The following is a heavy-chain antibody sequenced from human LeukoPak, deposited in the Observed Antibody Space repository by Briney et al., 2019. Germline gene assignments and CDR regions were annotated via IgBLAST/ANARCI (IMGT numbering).Heavy chain of an antibody. Sequence: GGSLRLSCAASGFTFSSYAMSWVRQAPGKGLEWVSAISGSGGSTYYADSVKGRFTISGDNSKNTLYLQMNSLRAEDTAVYYCAKFLSFYGSGSYNVAFDIWGQGTMVTVSS. CDR3: AKFLSFYGSGSYNVAFDI. J-gene: IGHJ3*02. V-gene: IGHV3-23*01. CDR1: GFTFSSYA. CDR2: ISGSGGST. D-gene: IGHD3-10*01.